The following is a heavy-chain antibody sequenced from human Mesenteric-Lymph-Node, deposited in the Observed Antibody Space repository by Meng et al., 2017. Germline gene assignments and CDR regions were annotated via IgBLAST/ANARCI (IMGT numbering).Heavy chain of an antibody. CDR3: ARDDWGGVNYYAMDV. V-gene: IGHV4-38-2*02. Sequence: SETLSLTCAVSGYSISSDYHWGWIRQSPGTGLEWIGSIYHRGSTYYTPSLKSRVTISVDTSKNQFSLKLSSVTAADTAVYYCARDDWGGVNYYAMDVWGQGTSVTVSS. J-gene: IGHJ6*02. D-gene: IGHD3-9*01. CDR2: IYHRGST. CDR1: GYSISSDYH.